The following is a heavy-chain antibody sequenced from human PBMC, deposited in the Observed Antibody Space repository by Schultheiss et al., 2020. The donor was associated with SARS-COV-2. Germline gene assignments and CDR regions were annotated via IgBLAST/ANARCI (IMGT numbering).Heavy chain of an antibody. D-gene: IGHD3-3*01. Sequence: GGSLRLSCAASGFTFSSYAMSWVRQAPGKGLEWVSYISSSSSYTNYADSVKGRFTISRDNAKNSLYLQMNSLRAEDTAVYYCARDGSYYDFWSGYWDYYYGMDVWGQGTTVTVSS. CDR3: ARDGSYYDFWSGYWDYYYGMDV. J-gene: IGHJ6*02. V-gene: IGHV3-21*05. CDR2: ISSSSSYT. CDR1: GFTFSSYA.